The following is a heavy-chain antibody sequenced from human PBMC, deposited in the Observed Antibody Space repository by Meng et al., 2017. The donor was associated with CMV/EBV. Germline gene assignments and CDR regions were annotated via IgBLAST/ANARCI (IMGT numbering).Heavy chain of an antibody. CDR1: GFTFSRFG. V-gene: IGHV3-30*02. J-gene: IGHJ6*02. CDR2: IFFDGNKT. Sequence: GESLKISCAASGFTFSRFGIHWVRQAPGKGLEWVSYIFFDGNKTYYADSVRGRFTILRDVSGTTLYLQMNSLRAEDAAVHYCAKDYYYYAMDVWGLGSTVTVSS. CDR3: AKDYYYYAMDV.